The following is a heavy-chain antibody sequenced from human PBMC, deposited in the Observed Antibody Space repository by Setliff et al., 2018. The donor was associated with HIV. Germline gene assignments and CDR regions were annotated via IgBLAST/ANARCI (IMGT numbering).Heavy chain of an antibody. Sequence: SETLSLTCTVSGGSISSHYWSWIRQPPGKGLEWIGTIFYTRTTNYNPSLRSRVTISVDTSKNLFSRKLSSVTAADTAMYYGAREVGGLGVTSEMYWAQGTLVTVSS. V-gene: IGHV4-59*11. D-gene: IGHD2-21*02. J-gene: IGHJ4*02. CDR3: AREVGGLGVTSEMY. CDR2: IFYTRTT. CDR1: GGSISSHY.